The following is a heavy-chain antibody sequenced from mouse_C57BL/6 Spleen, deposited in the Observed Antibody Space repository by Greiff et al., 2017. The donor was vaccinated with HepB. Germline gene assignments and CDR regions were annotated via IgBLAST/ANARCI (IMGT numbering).Heavy chain of an antibody. V-gene: IGHV1-76*01. J-gene: IGHJ2*01. Sequence: QVQLQQSRAELVRPGASVKLSCKASGYTFTDYYINWVKQRPGQGLEWIARIYPGSGNTYYNEKFKGKATLTAEKSSSTAYMQLSSLTSEDSAVYFCARTDALTGLDYWGQGTTLTVSS. D-gene: IGHD4-1*01. CDR1: GYTFTDYY. CDR2: IYPGSGNT. CDR3: ARTDALTGLDY.